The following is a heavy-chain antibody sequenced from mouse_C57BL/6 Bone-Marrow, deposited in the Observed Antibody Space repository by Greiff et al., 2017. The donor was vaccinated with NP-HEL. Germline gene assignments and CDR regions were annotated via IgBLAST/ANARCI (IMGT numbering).Heavy chain of an antibody. D-gene: IGHD4-1*02. CDR3: ASPSTGFAY. Sequence: QVQLQQPGAELVKPGASVKLSCKASGYTFTSYWMHWVKQRPGQGLEWIGMIHPNSGSTNYNEKFKGKATFTADTSSNTAYMQLSSLTTEDSAIYYCASPSTGFAYWGQGTLVTVSA. J-gene: IGHJ3*01. CDR1: GYTFTSYW. V-gene: IGHV1-64*01. CDR2: IHPNSGST.